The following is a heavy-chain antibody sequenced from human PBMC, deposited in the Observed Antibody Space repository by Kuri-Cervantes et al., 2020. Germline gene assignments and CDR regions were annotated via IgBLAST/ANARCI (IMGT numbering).Heavy chain of an antibody. CDR2: INHSGST. V-gene: IGHV4-34*01. CDR3: ARRDYYGAYYMDV. J-gene: IGHJ6*03. D-gene: IGHD2-21*02. Sequence: GSLRLSCAVYGGSFSGYYWSWIRQPPGKGLEWIGEINHSGSTNYNPSLKSRVTISVDTSKNQFSLKLSSVTAADTALYYCARRDYYGAYYMDVWGRGTTVTVSS. CDR1: GGSFSGYY.